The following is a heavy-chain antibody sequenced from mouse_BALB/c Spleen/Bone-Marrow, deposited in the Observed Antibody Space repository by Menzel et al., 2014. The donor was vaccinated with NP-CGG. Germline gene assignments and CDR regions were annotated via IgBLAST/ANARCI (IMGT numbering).Heavy chain of an antibody. D-gene: IGHD1-1*01. CDR3: TRSYGSSYEYYFDY. J-gene: IGHJ2*01. CDR1: GYTFTSYW. Sequence: QVQLQQSGAELVRPGASVKLSCKASGYTFTSYWINWVKQRPGQVLEWIGNIYPSDSYTNYNQKFKDKATLTVDKSSSTAYMQLSSPTSEDSAVYYCTRSYGSSYEYYFDYWGQGTTLTVSS. CDR2: IYPSDSYT. V-gene: IGHV1-69*02.